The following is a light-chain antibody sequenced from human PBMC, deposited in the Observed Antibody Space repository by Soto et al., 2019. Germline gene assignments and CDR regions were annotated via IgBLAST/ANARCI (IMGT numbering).Light chain of an antibody. CDR3: SSYAPSSTL. Sequence: QSPLTQPASVSGSPAQSITISCTGTSSDIGGYNHVSWYQQYVGKAPKLMIYDVSLRPSDVSTRFSGSKSGNTASLTISGLQAEDEAVYYCSSYAPSSTLFGGGTKLTVL. CDR1: SSDIGGYNH. J-gene: IGLJ2*01. CDR2: DVS. V-gene: IGLV2-14*01.